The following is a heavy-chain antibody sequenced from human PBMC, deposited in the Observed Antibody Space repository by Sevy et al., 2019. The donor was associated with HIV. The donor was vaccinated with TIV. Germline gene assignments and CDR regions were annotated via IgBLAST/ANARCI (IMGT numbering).Heavy chain of an antibody. V-gene: IGHV5-51*01. CDR2: IYPGDSDT. J-gene: IGHJ6*02. D-gene: IGHD5-18*01. CDR1: GYSFTSYW. Sequence: GESLKISCKGSGYSFTSYWIGWVRQMPGKGLEWMGIIYPGDSDTRYSPSFQGQVTIPADKSISTAYLQWSSLKASDTAMYYCARHLGPLGYSYGYYYGMDVWGQGTTVTVSS. CDR3: ARHLGPLGYSYGYYYGMDV.